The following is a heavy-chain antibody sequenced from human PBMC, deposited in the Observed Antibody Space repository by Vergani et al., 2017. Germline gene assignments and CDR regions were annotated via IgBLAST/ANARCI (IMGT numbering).Heavy chain of an antibody. V-gene: IGHV4-4*07. J-gene: IGHJ3*02. CDR2: INTSGST. D-gene: IGHD1-26*01. CDR1: GGSISSYY. CDR3: AGVVGASNAFDI. Sequence: QVQLQESGPGLVKPSETLSLTCTVSGGSISSYYWSWIRQPAGQGLEWIGRINTSGSTNYNPPLKSRVTMSVDTSKNQFSLKLSSVTAADTAVYYCAGVVGASNAFDIWGQGTMVTVSS.